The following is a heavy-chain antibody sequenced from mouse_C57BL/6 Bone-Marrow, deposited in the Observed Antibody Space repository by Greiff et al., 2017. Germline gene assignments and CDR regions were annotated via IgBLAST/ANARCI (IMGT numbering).Heavy chain of an antibody. V-gene: IGHV1-64*01. CDR1: GYTFTSYW. CDR2: IHPNSGST. J-gene: IGHJ4*01. Sequence: VQLQQPGAELVKPGASVKLSCKASGYTFTSYWMHWVKQRPGQGLEWIGMIHPNSGSTNYNEKFKSKATLTVDKSSSTAYMQLSSLTSEDSAVYYCARWRLLRLYAMDYRGQGTSVTVSS. CDR3: ARWRLLRLYAMDY. D-gene: IGHD2-3*01.